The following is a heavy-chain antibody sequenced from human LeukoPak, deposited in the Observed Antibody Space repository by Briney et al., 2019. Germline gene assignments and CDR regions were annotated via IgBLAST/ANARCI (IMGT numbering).Heavy chain of an antibody. Sequence: SETLSLTCAVYGGSFSGYYWSWIRQPPGKGLEWIGEINHSGSTNYNPSLKSRVTISVDTSKNQFSLKLSSVTAADTAVYYCASGDSGQGAFDIWGQGTMVTVSS. V-gene: IGHV4-34*01. D-gene: IGHD1-26*01. CDR1: GGSFSGYY. J-gene: IGHJ3*02. CDR3: ASGDSGQGAFDI. CDR2: INHSGST.